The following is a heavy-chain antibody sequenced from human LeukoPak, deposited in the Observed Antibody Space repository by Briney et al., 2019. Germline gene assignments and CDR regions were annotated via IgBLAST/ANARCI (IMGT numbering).Heavy chain of an antibody. J-gene: IGHJ4*02. CDR1: GFTFSSYA. CDR2: ISGSGGST. D-gene: IGHD6-19*01. Sequence: GGSLRLSCAASGFTFSSYAMSWVRQAPGKGLEWDSAISGSGGSTYYADSVKGRFTLSRDNSKNTLYLQMNSLRAEDTAVYYCAKEKSSGCAAFDYWGQGTLVTVSS. V-gene: IGHV3-23*01. CDR3: AKEKSSGCAAFDY.